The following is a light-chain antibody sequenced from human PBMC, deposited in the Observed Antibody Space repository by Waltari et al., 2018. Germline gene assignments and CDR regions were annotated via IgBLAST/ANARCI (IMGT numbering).Light chain of an antibody. V-gene: IGKV3-11*01. CDR1: QSVSSY. Sequence: EIVLTQSPATLSLSPGERATLSCRASQSVSSYLAWYQPKPGQAPRLLSDDASNRATGIPARFSGSGSGTDFTLTITSLEPEDFAVYYCQQRSDWPLTFGGGTKVEIK. CDR3: QQRSDWPLT. J-gene: IGKJ4*01. CDR2: DAS.